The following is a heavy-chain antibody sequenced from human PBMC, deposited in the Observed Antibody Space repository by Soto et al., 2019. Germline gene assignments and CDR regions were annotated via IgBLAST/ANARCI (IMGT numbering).Heavy chain of an antibody. V-gene: IGHV1-69*13. Sequence: SVKVSCKASGGTFSSYAISWVRQAPGQGLEWMGGIIPIFGTANYAQKFQGRVTITADESTSTAYMELSSLRSEDTAVYYCARQDDETGTTKFDYSGQGTLVTVSS. CDR2: IIPIFGTA. D-gene: IGHD1-7*01. CDR3: ARQDDETGTTKFDY. CDR1: GGTFSSYA. J-gene: IGHJ4*02.